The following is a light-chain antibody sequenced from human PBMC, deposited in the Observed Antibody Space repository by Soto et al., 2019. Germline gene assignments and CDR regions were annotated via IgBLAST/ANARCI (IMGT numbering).Light chain of an antibody. V-gene: IGKV3-20*01. CDR3: QQYGSSPWT. J-gene: IGKJ1*01. CDR1: QSVSSSY. Sequence: EIVLTQSPGTLSLSPGERATLSCRASQSVSSSYLAWYQQKPGQAPRLLIYGASSRATGIPDRFSGSGSGTDFTLTISCLEPEDFAVYYCQQYGSSPWTFGQGTMV. CDR2: GAS.